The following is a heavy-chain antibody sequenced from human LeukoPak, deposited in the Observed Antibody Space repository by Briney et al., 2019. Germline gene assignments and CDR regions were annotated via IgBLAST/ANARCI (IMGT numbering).Heavy chain of an antibody. CDR1: GFTFRSYS. Sequence: GGSLRLSCAAWGFTFRSYSMQWVRQAPGKGREGVSYISSSSSTIYYADSVKCRFTISRDNAKNSLYLQMNSLRDEDTAVYYCARAAPYYYDSSGYSAFDSWGQGTMVTVSA. D-gene: IGHD3-22*01. CDR2: ISSSSSTI. CDR3: ARAAPYYYDSSGYSAFDS. V-gene: IGHV3-48*02. J-gene: IGHJ3*02.